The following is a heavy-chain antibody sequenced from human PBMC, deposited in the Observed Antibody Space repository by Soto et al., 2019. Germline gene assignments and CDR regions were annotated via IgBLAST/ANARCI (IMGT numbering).Heavy chain of an antibody. Sequence: GESLKISCKGSGYSFTKYWISWVRQMPGKGLEWMGRIDPSDSYTNYSPSFQGHVTISADKSISTAYLQWSSLKASDTAMYYCARASMQSRGYSYGHGGMDVWGQGTTVTVLL. J-gene: IGHJ6*02. D-gene: IGHD5-18*01. CDR1: GYSFTKYW. V-gene: IGHV5-10-1*01. CDR2: IDPSDSYT. CDR3: ARASMQSRGYSYGHGGMDV.